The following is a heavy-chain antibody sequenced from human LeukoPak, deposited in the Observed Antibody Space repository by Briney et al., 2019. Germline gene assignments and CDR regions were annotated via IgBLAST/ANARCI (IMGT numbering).Heavy chain of an antibody. J-gene: IGHJ4*02. CDR2: IWSDGTNE. CDR3: AKDAQRGFDYSNSLQY. CDR1: GFTFSHFG. D-gene: IGHD4-11*01. Sequence: GRSLRLSCAASGFTFSHFGMHWVRQAPGKGLEWVAVIWSDGTNEYYADSVKGRFSISRDNSKNTVSLQMNSLRTEDTAVCFCAKDAQRGFDYSNSLQYWGQGTLVTVSS. V-gene: IGHV3-33*03.